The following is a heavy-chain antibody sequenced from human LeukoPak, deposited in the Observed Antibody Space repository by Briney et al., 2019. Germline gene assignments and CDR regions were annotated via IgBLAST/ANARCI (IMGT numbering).Heavy chain of an antibody. CDR2: INPNSGGT. CDR1: GYTFTGYY. D-gene: IGHD6-13*01. Sequence: ASVKVSCKASGYTFTGYYMHWVRQAPGQGLEWMGRINPNSGGTNYAQKFQGRVTMTRDTSISTAYMELSRLRSDDTAVYYCATDGGIAAAGTVYYYYYGMDVWGQGTTVTVSS. J-gene: IGHJ6*02. CDR3: ATDGGIAAAGTVYYYYYGMDV. V-gene: IGHV1-2*06.